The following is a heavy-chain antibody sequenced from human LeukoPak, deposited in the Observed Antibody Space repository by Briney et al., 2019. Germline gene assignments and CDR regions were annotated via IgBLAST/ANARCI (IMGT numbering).Heavy chain of an antibody. CDR3: ARDRGQWLVPGYYFDY. CDR1: GFTFSYYA. D-gene: IGHD6-19*01. V-gene: IGHV3-30-3*01. Sequence: PGGSLRLSCAVSGFTFSYYAMHWVRQAPGRGLEGVAVISYDGSNKYYADSVKGRFTISRENSKNTLYLQMNSLRAEDTAVYYCARDRGQWLVPGYYFDYWGQGTLVTVSS. J-gene: IGHJ4*02. CDR2: ISYDGSNK.